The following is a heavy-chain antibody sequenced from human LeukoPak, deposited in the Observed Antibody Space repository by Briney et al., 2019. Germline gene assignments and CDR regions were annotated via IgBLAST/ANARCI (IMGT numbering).Heavy chain of an antibody. CDR2: IKQDGSAK. Sequence: PGGSLRLSCIASRFTFSSYWMSWVRQAPGKGLEWVANIKQDGSAKYCVDSRFTISRDHANNSLYLQMNSLRAEDTAVYYCARDRITMVRGVIPLLQPWGQGTLVTVSS. J-gene: IGHJ4*02. CDR1: RFTFSSYW. D-gene: IGHD3-10*01. CDR3: ARDRITMVRGVIPLLQP. V-gene: IGHV3-7*01.